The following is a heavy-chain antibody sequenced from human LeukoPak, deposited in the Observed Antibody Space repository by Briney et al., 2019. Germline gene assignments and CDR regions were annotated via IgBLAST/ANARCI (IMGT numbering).Heavy chain of an antibody. Sequence: ASVKVSCKASGYTFTSFYMHWVRQAPGQGLEWMGIINPRGGSTTSAQKLQGRVTMTTDTSTSTAYMELRSLRSDDTAVYYCARSYYDFWSGWLGFDPWGQGTLVTVSS. CDR3: ARSYYDFWSGWLGFDP. V-gene: IGHV1-46*01. D-gene: IGHD3-3*01. J-gene: IGHJ5*02. CDR1: GYTFTSFY. CDR2: INPRGGST.